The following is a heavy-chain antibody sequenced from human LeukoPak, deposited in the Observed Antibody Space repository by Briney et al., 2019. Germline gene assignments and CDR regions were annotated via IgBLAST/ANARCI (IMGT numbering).Heavy chain of an antibody. V-gene: IGHV4-38-2*01. Sequence: KPSETLSLTCGVSGYYMRNGYFWGWIRQPPGKGLEWIGSIHHSGKSDYNPSFKSRVTISVDTSKNQFALRLSSLTASDTAVYYCASVFASPPRVFDNWGQGTLVTVSS. CDR3: ASVFASPPRVFDN. CDR2: IHHSGKS. D-gene: IGHD3-10*02. CDR1: GYYMRNGYF. J-gene: IGHJ4*02.